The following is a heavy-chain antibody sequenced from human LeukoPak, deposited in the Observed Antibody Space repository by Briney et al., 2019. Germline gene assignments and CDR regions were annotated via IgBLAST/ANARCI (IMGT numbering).Heavy chain of an antibody. CDR2: IKQDGSEK. CDR1: GFTFSSYW. J-gene: IGHJ4*02. D-gene: IGHD1-26*01. CDR3: AILSVGATQFDY. V-gene: IGHV3-7*01. Sequence: GGSLRLSCAASGFTFSSYWMSWVRQAPGKGLEWVANIKQDGSEKYYVDSVKGRFTISRDNAKNTLYLQMNSLRAEDTAVYYCAILSVGATQFDYWGQGTLVTVSS.